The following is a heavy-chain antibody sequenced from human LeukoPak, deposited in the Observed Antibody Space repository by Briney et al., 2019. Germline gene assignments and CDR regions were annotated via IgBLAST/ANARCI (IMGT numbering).Heavy chain of an antibody. CDR2: INTGNGNT. Sequence: ASVKVSCKASGYTFANYAVHWVRQAPGQGLEWMGWINTGNGNTKYSQKFQGRVTITRDTSASTAYMELSSLRSEDTAVYYCARDYSLTFGGVIVPWFDPWGQGTLVTVSS. D-gene: IGHD3-16*02. CDR1: GYTFANYA. V-gene: IGHV1-3*04. J-gene: IGHJ5*02. CDR3: ARDYSLTFGGVIVPWFDP.